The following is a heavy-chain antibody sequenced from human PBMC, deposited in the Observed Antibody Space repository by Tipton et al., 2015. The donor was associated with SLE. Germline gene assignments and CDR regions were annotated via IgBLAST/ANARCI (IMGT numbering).Heavy chain of an antibody. CDR2: IDHRGNT. Sequence: TLSLTCAVSGGSFTDYFWTWIRQAPGKGLEWIGEIDHRGNTNYNPSLRSRVTISVDTSKNQFSLTLTAVTAADTAVYFCARVTWIQLWADYWGQGTLVTVSS. CDR3: ARVTWIQLWADY. CDR1: GGSFTDYF. J-gene: IGHJ4*02. D-gene: IGHD5-18*01. V-gene: IGHV4-34*01.